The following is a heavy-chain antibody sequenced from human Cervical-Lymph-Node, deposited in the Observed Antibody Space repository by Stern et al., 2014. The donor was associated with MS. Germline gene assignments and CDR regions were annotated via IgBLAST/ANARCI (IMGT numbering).Heavy chain of an antibody. CDR2: ISARSADI. D-gene: IGHD6-19*01. J-gene: IGHJ6*02. V-gene: IGHV3-21*01. CDR1: GFTFRTYT. Sequence: EMQLAESGGGLVKPGGSLRLSCAASGFTFRTYTMNWVRQAPGKGLEWISSISARSADINYADSVKGRFTISRDNAKKSLFLQMNSLRVEDTAVYYCASVAVAGTGDQHYYYGLDVWGQGTTVTVSS. CDR3: ASVAVAGTGDQHYYYGLDV.